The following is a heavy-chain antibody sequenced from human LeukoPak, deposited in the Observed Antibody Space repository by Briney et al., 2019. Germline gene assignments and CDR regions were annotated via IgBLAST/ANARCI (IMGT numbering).Heavy chain of an antibody. CDR2: ISYDGSNK. CDR3: AREGSVGAFDI. Sequence: GRSLRLSCAASRFTFSSYAMHWVRQAPGKGLEWVAVISYDGSNKYYADSVKGRFTISRDNSKNTLYLQMNSLRAEDTAVYYCAREGSVGAFDIWGQGTMVTVSS. V-gene: IGHV3-30-3*01. J-gene: IGHJ3*02. D-gene: IGHD1-26*01. CDR1: RFTFSSYA.